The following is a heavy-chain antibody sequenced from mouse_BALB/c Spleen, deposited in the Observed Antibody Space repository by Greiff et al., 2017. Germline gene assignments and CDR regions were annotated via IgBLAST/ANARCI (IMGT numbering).Heavy chain of an antibody. CDR3: ARRGATGLYAMDY. J-gene: IGHJ4*01. CDR1: GFTFSSFG. CDR2: ISSGSSTI. Sequence: EVHLVESGGGLVQPGGSRKLSCAASGFTFSSFGMHWVRQAPEKGLEWVAYISSGSSTIYYADTVKGRFTISRDNPKNTLFLQMTSLRSEDTAMYYCARRGATGLYAMDYWGQGTSVTVSS. D-gene: IGHD4-1*02. V-gene: IGHV5-17*02.